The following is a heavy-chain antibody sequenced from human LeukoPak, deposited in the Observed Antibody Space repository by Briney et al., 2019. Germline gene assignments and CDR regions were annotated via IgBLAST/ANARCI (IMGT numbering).Heavy chain of an antibody. CDR3: ARGSYGGDYYYYYYMDV. D-gene: IGHD4-23*01. V-gene: IGHV1-2*02. Sequence: ASVKVSCKASGYTFTGYYMHWVRQAPGQGLEWMGWINPNSGGTNYAQKFQGRVTMTRDTSISTAYMELSRLRSDDTAVYYCARGSYGGDYYYYYYMDVWGKGTTVTVSS. CDR1: GYTFTGYY. J-gene: IGHJ6*03. CDR2: INPNSGGT.